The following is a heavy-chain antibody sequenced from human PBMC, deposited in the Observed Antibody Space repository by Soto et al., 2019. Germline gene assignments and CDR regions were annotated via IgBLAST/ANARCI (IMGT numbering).Heavy chain of an antibody. Sequence: QVQLVESGGGVVQPGRSLRLSCAASGFTFSSYGMHWVRQAPGKGLEWVAVISYDGSNKYYADSVKGRFTISRDNSKNTLYLQMNSQRAEDTAVYYCAKEGDSGYELDYWGQGTLVTVSS. J-gene: IGHJ4*02. CDR2: ISYDGSNK. CDR1: GFTFSSYG. CDR3: AKEGDSGYELDY. D-gene: IGHD5-12*01. V-gene: IGHV3-30*18.